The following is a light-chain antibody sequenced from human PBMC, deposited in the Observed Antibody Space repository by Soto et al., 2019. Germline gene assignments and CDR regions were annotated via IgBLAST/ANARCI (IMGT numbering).Light chain of an antibody. Sequence: DIVMTQSPDSLAVSLGERATINCKSSQSVLYSSDNKNHLGWYQQKSGQPPKLLIYWASTRESGVPDRFSGSGSGTDFTLTISSLQAEDVAVYYCQQYYTTPLTFGGGTKVEIK. J-gene: IGKJ4*01. CDR2: WAS. V-gene: IGKV4-1*01. CDR3: QQYYTTPLT. CDR1: QSVLYSSDNKNH.